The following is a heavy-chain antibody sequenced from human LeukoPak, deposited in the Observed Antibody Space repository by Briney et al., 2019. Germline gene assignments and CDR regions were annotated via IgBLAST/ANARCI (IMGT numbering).Heavy chain of an antibody. V-gene: IGHV3-30*04. J-gene: IGHJ6*03. CDR1: GFNFSDNA. CDR2: ISNDGNHK. Sequence: GGSLRLSCAASGFNFSDNAMHWVRQAPGKGLEWVVVISNDGNHKFYADSVRGRFTISRDNSKNTLSLQMNSLRAEDTAVYYCAKGGGVAGPPYYYYYMDVWGQGTMVTVSS. CDR3: AKGGGVAGPPYYYYYMDV. D-gene: IGHD6-19*01.